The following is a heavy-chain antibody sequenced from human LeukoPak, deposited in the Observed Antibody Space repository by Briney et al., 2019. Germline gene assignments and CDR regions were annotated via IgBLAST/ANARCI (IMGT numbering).Heavy chain of an antibody. CDR1: GFTFSSYA. V-gene: IGHV3-21*06. CDR2: ISESSSHT. CDR3: ARDRAPRARIGGMDV. J-gene: IGHJ6*02. Sequence: PGGSLRLSCAASGFTFSSYAMSWVRQAPGKGLEWVSYISESSSHTYYAASVKGRFTISRDNAKNSLYLQMNSLRADDTGIYYCARDRAPRARIGGMDVWGQGTTVIVSS. D-gene: IGHD5-12*01.